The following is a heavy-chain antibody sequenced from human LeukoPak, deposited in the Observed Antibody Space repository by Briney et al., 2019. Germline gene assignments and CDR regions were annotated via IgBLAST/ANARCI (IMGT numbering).Heavy chain of an antibody. V-gene: IGHV4-39*01. CDR2: IYYSGST. CDR1: GGSISSSSYY. Sequence: SETLSLTCTVSGGSISSSSYYWGWIRQPPGKGLEWIGSIYYSGSTYYNPSLKSRVTISVDTSKNQFSLKLSSVTAADTAVYYCASSTIFRVVIPDYWGQGTLVTVSS. CDR3: ASSTIFRVVIPDY. J-gene: IGHJ4*02. D-gene: IGHD3-3*01.